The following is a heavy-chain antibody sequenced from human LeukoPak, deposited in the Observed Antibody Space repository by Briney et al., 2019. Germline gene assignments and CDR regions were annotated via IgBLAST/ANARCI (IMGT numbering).Heavy chain of an antibody. CDR2: IITVLAIP. D-gene: IGHD3-9*01. J-gene: IGHJ4*02. CDR3: ATESDFVTGYGYFVQ. CDR1: GVTFISYS. V-gene: IGHV1-69*04. Sequence: ASVTVSCKATGVTFISYSFAWVRQAPGQGLEWVGRIITVLAIPNYAKTFQGRVTITTDKSTSTVYMERSSLRSEDTAVYYCATESDFVTGYGYFVQWGQGTLVTVSS.